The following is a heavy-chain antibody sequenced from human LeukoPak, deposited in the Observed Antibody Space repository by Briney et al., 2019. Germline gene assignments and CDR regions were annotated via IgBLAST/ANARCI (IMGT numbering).Heavy chain of an antibody. CDR1: GYTFTIYG. V-gene: IGHV1-18*01. D-gene: IGHD4-11*01. Sequence: ASVKLSCNSSGYTFTIYGISWVRQAPGQGLKWMGWISAYNGNTNYAQKLQDRVTMTTDTTTRTAYMELLSLVSDAAAVYYCGSLQHNSNFADDYWGQGTLVTVSS. CDR3: GSLQHNSNFADDY. CDR2: ISAYNGNT. J-gene: IGHJ4*02.